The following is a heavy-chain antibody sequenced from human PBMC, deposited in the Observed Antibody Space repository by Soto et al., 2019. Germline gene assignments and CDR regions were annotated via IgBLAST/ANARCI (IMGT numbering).Heavy chain of an antibody. Sequence: GESLKISCKGSGYSFTSYWIGWVRQMPGKGLEWMGIIYPGDSDTRYSPSFQGQVTISADKSISTAYLQWSSLKASDTAMYYCARSAQSGAVGGSSHYYYYYGLDVWGQGTTVTVSS. V-gene: IGHV5-51*01. CDR3: ARSAQSGAVGGSSHYYYYYGLDV. J-gene: IGHJ6*02. D-gene: IGHD2-15*01. CDR2: IYPGDSDT. CDR1: GYSFTSYW.